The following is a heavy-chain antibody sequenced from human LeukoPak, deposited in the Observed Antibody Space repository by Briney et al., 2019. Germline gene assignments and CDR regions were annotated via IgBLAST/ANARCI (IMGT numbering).Heavy chain of an antibody. Sequence: PSETLSLTCTLSGGSISSSTYYWDRIRQSPGKGLEWIGSLYYTGTTYYNPSLKGRVSISVDTSKNQFSLKLSSVTAADTAVYYCTRKQWLAPFDYWGQGTLVTVSS. J-gene: IGHJ4*02. CDR1: GGSISSSTYY. D-gene: IGHD6-19*01. CDR3: TRKQWLAPFDY. CDR2: LYYTGTT. V-gene: IGHV4-39*01.